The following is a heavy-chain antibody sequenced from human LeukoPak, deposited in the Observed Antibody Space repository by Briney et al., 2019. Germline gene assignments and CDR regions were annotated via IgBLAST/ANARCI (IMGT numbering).Heavy chain of an antibody. V-gene: IGHV3-49*03. CDR2: IRSKAYGGTT. CDR3: TTDYGGNSGVSG. D-gene: IGHD4-23*01. J-gene: IGHJ4*02. CDR1: GFTFVDYA. Sequence: GGSLRLSCTASGFTFVDYAMSWFRQAPGKGLAWVGFIRSKAYGGTTEYAASVKGGFNISRDDSKSIAYLQMTSLKTEDTAVYYCTTDYGGNSGVSGWGQGTLVTVSS.